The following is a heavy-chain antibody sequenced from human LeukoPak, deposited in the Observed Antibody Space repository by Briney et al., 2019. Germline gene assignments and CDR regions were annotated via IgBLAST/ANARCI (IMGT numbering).Heavy chain of an antibody. V-gene: IGHV3-15*01. Sequence: GGSLRLSCAASGLSISNAWMSWVRQAPGKGLEWVGRIKRKTDGETRDYAAPVKGRFTISRNDSKNRLYLQMNSLKYEDTAVYYCTADVSDSSGYCHDYWGQGTLVTVSS. CDR3: TADVSDSSGYCHDY. J-gene: IGHJ4*02. CDR1: GLSISNAW. D-gene: IGHD3-22*01. CDR2: IKRKTDGETR.